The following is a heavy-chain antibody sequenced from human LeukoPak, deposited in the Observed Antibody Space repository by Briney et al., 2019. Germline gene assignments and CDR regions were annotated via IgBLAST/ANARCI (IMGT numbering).Heavy chain of an antibody. V-gene: IGHV4-4*07. Sequence: SGTLSLTCTVSGGSISSYYWSWIRQPAGRGLEWIGRIYTIGSTNYNPSLKTRVTMSVETSKNQFSLKLSSVTAADTAVYYCARDRLGYYDILTGYYKSGHAFDIWGQGTMVTVSS. J-gene: IGHJ3*02. CDR1: GGSISSYY. CDR2: IYTIGST. CDR3: ARDRLGYYDILTGYYKSGHAFDI. D-gene: IGHD3-9*01.